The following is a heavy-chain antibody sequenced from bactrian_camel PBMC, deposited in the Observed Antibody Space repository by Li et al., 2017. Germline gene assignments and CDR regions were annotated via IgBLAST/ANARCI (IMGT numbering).Heavy chain of an antibody. Sequence: QVQLVESGGGSVQAGGDLKLSCTTSGATWDRSMAWFRQAPGKEREFVSEVDSSGGTSYADSVKGRFTISHDKAKKTLDLQMSSLTPDDSAMYYCAGHSGVYCDIDAYNYWGQGT. CDR2: VDSSGGT. J-gene: IGHJ3*01. D-gene: IGHD2*01. V-gene: IGHV3S55*01. CDR3: AGHSGVYCDIDAYNY. CDR1: GATWDRS.